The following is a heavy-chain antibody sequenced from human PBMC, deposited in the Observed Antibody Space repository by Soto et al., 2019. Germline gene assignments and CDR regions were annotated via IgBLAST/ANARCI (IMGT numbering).Heavy chain of an antibody. J-gene: IGHJ6*02. CDR3: ARDFVVGRSGGRYYYYGMDV. D-gene: IGHD2-2*01. CDR2: IYSGGST. Sequence: PGGSLRLSCAASGFTVSSNYMSWVRQAPGKGLEWVSLIYSGGSTYYADSVKGRLTISRDNSKNTLYLQMNSLRAEDTAVYYCARDFVVGRSGGRYYYYGMDVWGQGTTVTVSS. CDR1: GFTVSSNY. V-gene: IGHV3-66*01.